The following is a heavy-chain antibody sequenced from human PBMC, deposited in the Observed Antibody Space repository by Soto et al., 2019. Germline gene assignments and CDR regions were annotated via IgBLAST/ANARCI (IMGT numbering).Heavy chain of an antibody. J-gene: IGHJ4*02. CDR1: GGTFSSYT. CDR2: IIPMFGTT. CDR3: AREGSYDRGGYSKFGY. V-gene: IGHV1-69*01. D-gene: IGHD3-22*01. Sequence: QVQLVQSGAEVKKPGSSVKVSCKASGGTFSSYTISWVRQAPGQGLEWMGEIIPMFGTTNYARNFQDRVTSTADESTATAYLELTSLRSEDTAIYYCAREGSYDRGGYSKFGYWGQGTQVSVSS.